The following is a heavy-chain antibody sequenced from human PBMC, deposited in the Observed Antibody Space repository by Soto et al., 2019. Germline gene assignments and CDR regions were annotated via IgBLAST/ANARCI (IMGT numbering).Heavy chain of an antibody. Sequence: SETLSLTCAVYGGSFSGYYWSWIRQPPGKGLEWIGEINHSGSTNYNPSLKSRVTISVDTSKNQFSLKLSSVTAADTAVYYCATLEDTAMDYYYYGMDVWGQGTTVTVSS. CDR3: ATLEDTAMDYYYYGMDV. D-gene: IGHD5-18*01. CDR1: GGSFSGYY. V-gene: IGHV4-34*01. J-gene: IGHJ6*02. CDR2: INHSGST.